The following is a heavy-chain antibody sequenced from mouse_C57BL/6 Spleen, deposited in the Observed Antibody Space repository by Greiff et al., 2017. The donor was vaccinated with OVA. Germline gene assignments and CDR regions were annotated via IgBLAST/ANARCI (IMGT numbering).Heavy chain of an antibody. Sequence: VQLQQSGPELVKPGASVKISCKASGYSFTDYNMNWVKQSTGKSLEWIGVINPNYGTTSYNQKFKGKATLTVDQSSSTAYMQLNSLTSEDSAVDYCAQESGNYGYFDVWGTGTTVTVSS. CDR1: GYSFTDYN. CDR3: AQESGNYGYFDV. V-gene: IGHV1-39*01. CDR2: INPNYGTT. D-gene: IGHD1-3*01. J-gene: IGHJ1*03.